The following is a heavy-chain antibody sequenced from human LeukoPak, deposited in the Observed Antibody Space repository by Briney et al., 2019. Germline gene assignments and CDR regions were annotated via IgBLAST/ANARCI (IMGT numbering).Heavy chain of an antibody. J-gene: IGHJ4*02. CDR1: GFPFRSYN. Sequence: GGPLTLPCQPWGFPFRSYNIKWFGQAPGKGLDGVSYISSSSSTINYADSVKGRFTISRDNAKNSLYLQMNSLRAEDTAVYYCARGDHSSGYYLDYWGQGTLVTVSS. D-gene: IGHD3-22*01. CDR3: ARGDHSSGYYLDY. CDR2: ISSSSSTI. V-gene: IGHV3-48*01.